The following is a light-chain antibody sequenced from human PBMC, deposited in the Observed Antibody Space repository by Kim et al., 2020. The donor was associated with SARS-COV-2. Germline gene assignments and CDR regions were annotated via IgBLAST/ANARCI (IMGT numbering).Light chain of an antibody. J-gene: IGKJ2*01. Sequence: SGGERVHLTCRATESISHVLAWSQQTPEKAPKLLIYDASSLEYGVPSRFSGSVSETEFTLTLSSLQPNDCATVYCQQSISYPYTMGQENKL. CDR3: QQSISYPYT. CDR1: ESISHV. CDR2: DAS. V-gene: IGKV1-5*01.